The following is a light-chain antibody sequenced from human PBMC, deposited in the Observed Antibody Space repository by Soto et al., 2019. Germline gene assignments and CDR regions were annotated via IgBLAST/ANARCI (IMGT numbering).Light chain of an antibody. V-gene: IGLV1-40*01. J-gene: IGLJ1*01. CDR2: NNN. CDR1: SSNIGAGYD. CDR3: QSYDSSLSGSDV. Sequence: QSVLTQPPSVSGAPGQRVTISCTGSSSNIGAGYDVHWYQRLPGTAPKVLIYNNNNRPSGVPDRFSGSKSGTSASLAITGLQAEDEAEYDCQSYDSSLSGSDVFGTGTKLTVL.